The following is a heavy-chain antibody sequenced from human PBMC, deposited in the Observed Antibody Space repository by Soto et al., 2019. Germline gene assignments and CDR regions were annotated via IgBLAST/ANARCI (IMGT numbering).Heavy chain of an antibody. CDR3: ARGRNWTSLWRGAFDI. Sequence: EVQLVESGGGLVKPGGSLRLSCAASGFTFSSYSMNWFRQAPGKGLEWVSSISSSGSYIYYGDSVEGRFTISRDNAKNSLYLQMNSLRAEDTAVYYCARGRNWTSLWRGAFDIWGQGTMVTVSS. D-gene: IGHD1-1*01. CDR1: GFTFSSYS. J-gene: IGHJ3*02. CDR2: ISSSGSYI. V-gene: IGHV3-21*01.